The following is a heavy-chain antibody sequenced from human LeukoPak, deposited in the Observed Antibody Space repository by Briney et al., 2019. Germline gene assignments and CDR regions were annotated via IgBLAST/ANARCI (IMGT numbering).Heavy chain of an antibody. CDR3: ARDVGGSYQGYYYYGMDV. Sequence: TSETLSLTCTVSGGSISSYYWSWIRQPPGKGLEWIGYIYYSGSTNYNPSLKSRVTISVDTSKNQFSLKLSSVTAADTAVYYCARDVGGSYQGYYYYGMDVWGQGTTITVSS. D-gene: IGHD1-26*01. CDR1: GGSISSYY. J-gene: IGHJ6*02. V-gene: IGHV4-59*01. CDR2: IYYSGST.